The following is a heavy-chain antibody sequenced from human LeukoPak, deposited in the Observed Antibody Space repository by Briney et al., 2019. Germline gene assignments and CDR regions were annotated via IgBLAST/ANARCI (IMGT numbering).Heavy chain of an antibody. D-gene: IGHD3-22*01. V-gene: IGHV3-30*14. Sequence: GGSLRLSCAASGFTFTNFAMHWVRQAPGKGLEWVAVISNDERNKYYADSVKGRFTISRDTSKNTVYLQMNSLRAEDTAVYFCAVTGGYAFDYWGQGTLVTVSS. J-gene: IGHJ4*02. CDR1: GFTFTNFA. CDR3: AVTGGYAFDY. CDR2: ISNDERNK.